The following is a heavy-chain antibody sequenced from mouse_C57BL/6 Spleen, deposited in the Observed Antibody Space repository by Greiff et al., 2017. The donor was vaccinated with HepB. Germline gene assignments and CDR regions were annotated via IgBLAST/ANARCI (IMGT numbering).Heavy chain of an antibody. V-gene: IGHV1-50*01. CDR2: IDPSDSYT. CDR1: GYTFTSYW. D-gene: IGHD1-1*01. J-gene: IGHJ2*01. Sequence: QVQLQQPGAELVKPGASVKLSCKASGYTFTSYWMQWVKQRPGQGLEWIGEIDPSDSYTNYNQKFKGKATLTVDTSSSTAYMQLSSLTSEDSAVYYCARNYYGSSHYFDYWCQGTTLTVSS. CDR3: ARNYYGSSHYFDY.